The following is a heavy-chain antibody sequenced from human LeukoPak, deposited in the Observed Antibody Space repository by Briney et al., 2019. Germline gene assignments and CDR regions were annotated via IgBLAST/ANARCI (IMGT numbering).Heavy chain of an antibody. CDR3: AREGDRNWGLRYYMDV. CDR1: GGTFSSYA. V-gene: IGHV1-69*13. Sequence: ASVKVSCKASGGTFSSYAISWVRQAPGQGLEWMGGIIPIFGTANYAQKFQGRVTITADESTSTAYMELSSLRSEDTAVYYRAREGDRNWGLRYYMDVWGKGTTVTVSS. J-gene: IGHJ6*03. D-gene: IGHD7-27*01. CDR2: IIPIFGTA.